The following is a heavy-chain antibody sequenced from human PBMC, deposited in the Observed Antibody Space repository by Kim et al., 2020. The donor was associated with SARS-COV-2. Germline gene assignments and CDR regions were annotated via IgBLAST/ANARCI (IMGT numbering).Heavy chain of an antibody. D-gene: IGHD5-18*01. Sequence: ASVKVSCKVSGYTLTELSMHWVRQAPGKGLEWMGGFDPEDGETIYAQKFQGRVTMTEDTSTDTAYMELSSLRSEDTAVYYCATDQPVTRHFDLWGRGTLVTVSS. CDR3: ATDQPVTRHFDL. CDR2: FDPEDGET. J-gene: IGHJ2*01. CDR1: GYTLTELS. V-gene: IGHV1-24*01.